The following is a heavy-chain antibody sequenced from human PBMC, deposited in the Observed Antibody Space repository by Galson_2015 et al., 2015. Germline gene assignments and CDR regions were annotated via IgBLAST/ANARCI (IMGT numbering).Heavy chain of an antibody. V-gene: IGHV4-59*01. CDR1: GSISRSY. J-gene: IGHJ1*01. CDR3: ARVESAVAGFLTR. D-gene: IGHD6-19*01. Sequence: GSISRSYWNWLRPPPGKGLEWIGSISYSGSTKYNPSLRSRVTISVDSSNNQFSLKLSSVTAADTAVYYCARVESAVAGFLTRWGQGSLVTVSS. CDR2: ISYSGST.